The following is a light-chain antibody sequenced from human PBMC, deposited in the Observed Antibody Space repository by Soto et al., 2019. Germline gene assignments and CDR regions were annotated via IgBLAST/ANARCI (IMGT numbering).Light chain of an antibody. J-gene: IGKJ5*01. CDR1: QRVGSN. CDR2: GAS. V-gene: IGKV3-15*01. Sequence: EIVMTQSPATLSVSPRERATLSCRASQRVGSNLAWYQQRPGQAPRLLIYGASTRATGTPARFSGSGSGTEFTLTISRLQSEDSAVYFCQQYDNWPITFGQGTRLGI. CDR3: QQYDNWPIT.